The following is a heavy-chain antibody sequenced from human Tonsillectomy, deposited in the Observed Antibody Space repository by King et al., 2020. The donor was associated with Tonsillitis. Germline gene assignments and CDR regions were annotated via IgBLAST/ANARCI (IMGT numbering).Heavy chain of an antibody. CDR2: IWYDGSNK. Sequence: VQLVESGGGVVQPGRSLRLSCAASGFTFSSYSMHWVRQAPGKGLEWVAVIWYDGSNKYYADSVKGRFTISRDNSKNTLYLQMNSLRAEDTAVYYCAREGGITIFGVVTKYFDYWGQGTLVTVSS. D-gene: IGHD3-3*01. J-gene: IGHJ4*02. CDR1: GFTFSSYS. V-gene: IGHV3-33*01. CDR3: AREGGITIFGVVTKYFDY.